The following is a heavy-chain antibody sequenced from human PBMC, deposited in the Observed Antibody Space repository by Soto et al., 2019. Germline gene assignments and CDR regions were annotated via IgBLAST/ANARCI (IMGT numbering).Heavy chain of an antibody. V-gene: IGHV3-30*18. J-gene: IGHJ4*02. CDR2: ISYDGSNK. D-gene: IGHD3-22*01. CDR1: GFTFSSYG. CDR3: AKTYYHDSSGYYDY. Sequence: GGSLRLSCAASGFTFSSYGMHWVRQAPGKGLEWVAVISYDGSNKYYADSVKGRFTISRDNSKNTLYLQMNSLRAEDTAVYYCAKTYYHDSSGYYDYWGQGTLVTVSS.